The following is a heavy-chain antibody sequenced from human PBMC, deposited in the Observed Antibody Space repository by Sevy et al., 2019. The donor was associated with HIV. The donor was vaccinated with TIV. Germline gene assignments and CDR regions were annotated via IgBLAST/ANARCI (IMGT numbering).Heavy chain of an antibody. CDR2: FKSKIHGGTT. J-gene: IGHJ4*02. CDR1: GFIFGDYG. Sequence: GGSLRLSCTASGFIFGDYGMSWVRQAPGKGLEWIAFFKSKIHGGTTENAASVKGRFTISRDDSKNNVYFQMSNLKTEDTAVYYCTRWSGSQSILDYWGQGTLVTVSS. CDR3: TRWSGSQSILDY. V-gene: IGHV3-49*04. D-gene: IGHD2-21*01.